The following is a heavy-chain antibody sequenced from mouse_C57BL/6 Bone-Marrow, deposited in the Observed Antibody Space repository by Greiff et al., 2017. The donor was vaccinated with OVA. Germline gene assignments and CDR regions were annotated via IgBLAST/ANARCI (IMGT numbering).Heavy chain of an antibody. J-gene: IGHJ4*01. CDR3: ARRQLRRRGPYYAMDY. Sequence: VQLQQSGAELVRPGASVKLSCKASGYTFTDYYINWVKQRPGQGLEWIARIYPGSGNTYYNEKFKGKATLTAEKSSSTAYMQLSSLTSEDSAVYFCARRQLRRRGPYYAMDYWGQGTSVTVSS. CDR1: GYTFTDYY. V-gene: IGHV1-76*01. D-gene: IGHD3-2*02. CDR2: IYPGSGNT.